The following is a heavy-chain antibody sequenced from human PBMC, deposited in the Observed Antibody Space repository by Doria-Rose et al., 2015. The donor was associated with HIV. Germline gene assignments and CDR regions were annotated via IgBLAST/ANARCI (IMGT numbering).Heavy chain of an antibody. CDR2: IYYNGSP. CDR1: GGSISGGGYY. D-gene: IGHD6-13*01. J-gene: IGHJ4*02. CDR3: ARCGTAATGYYFDY. V-gene: IGHV4-31*02. Sequence: VSGGSISGGGYYWSWIRQHPGKGLEWIGYIYYNGSPYYNPSLKSRVTISVDTPKNQFSLKLSSVTAADTAVYYCARCGTAATGYYFDYWGQGTLVTVSS.